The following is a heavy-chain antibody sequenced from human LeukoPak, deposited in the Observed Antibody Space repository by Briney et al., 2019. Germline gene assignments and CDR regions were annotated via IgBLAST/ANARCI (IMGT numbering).Heavy chain of an antibody. J-gene: IGHJ4*02. Sequence: VASVKVSCKASGGTFSSYAISWVRQAPGQGLEWMGGIIPIFGTANYAQKFQGRVTITTDESTSTAYMELSSLRSEDTAVYYCARGPFVGYSGYDYVDYWGQGTLVTFSS. CDR3: ARGPFVGYSGYDYVDY. V-gene: IGHV1-69*05. D-gene: IGHD5-12*01. CDR1: GGTFSSYA. CDR2: IIPIFGTA.